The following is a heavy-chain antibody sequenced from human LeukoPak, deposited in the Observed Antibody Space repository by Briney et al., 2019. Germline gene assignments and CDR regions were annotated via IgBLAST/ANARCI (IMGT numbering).Heavy chain of an antibody. D-gene: IGHD4-17*01. CDR3: ARDSGTTVTLGEPDY. Sequence: PGGSLRLSCAASGFPLSDYWMSWVRQAPGKGLEWVANIKQDGGEIYYVDSVKGRFTISRDNAKNSLELQMDSLRAGDTAVYYCARDSGTTVTLGEPDYWGQGTLVTVSS. V-gene: IGHV3-7*01. CDR1: GFPLSDYW. J-gene: IGHJ4*02. CDR2: IKQDGGEI.